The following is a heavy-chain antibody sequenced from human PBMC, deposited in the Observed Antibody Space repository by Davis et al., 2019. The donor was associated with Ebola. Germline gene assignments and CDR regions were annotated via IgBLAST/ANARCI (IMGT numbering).Heavy chain of an antibody. V-gene: IGHV4-38-2*02. CDR1: GYSISSGYY. D-gene: IGHD1-26*01. CDR2: IYHSGST. Sequence: SETLSLTCTVSGYSISSGYYWGWIRQPPGKGLEWIGSIYHSGSTNYNPSLKSRVTISVDTSKNQFSLKLNSVSAADTAVYYCARRRLSFEAIDYWGQGTLVTVSS. CDR3: ARRRLSFEAIDY. J-gene: IGHJ4*02.